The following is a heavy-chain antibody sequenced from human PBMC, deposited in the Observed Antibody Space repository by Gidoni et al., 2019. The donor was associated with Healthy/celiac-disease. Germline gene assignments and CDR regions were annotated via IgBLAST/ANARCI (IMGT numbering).Heavy chain of an antibody. V-gene: IGHV1-69*06. CDR3: ARDGRGSGSYEPVDY. CDR1: GGTFSSDA. CDR2: IIPIFGTA. Sequence: QVQLVQSGAEVKKHGSPVKVSCKASGGTFSSDAISWVRQAPGQGLEWMGGIIPIFGTANYAQKFQGRVTITADKSTSTAYMELSSLRSEDTAVYYCARDGRGSGSYEPVDYWGQGTLVTVSS. J-gene: IGHJ4*02. D-gene: IGHD1-26*01.